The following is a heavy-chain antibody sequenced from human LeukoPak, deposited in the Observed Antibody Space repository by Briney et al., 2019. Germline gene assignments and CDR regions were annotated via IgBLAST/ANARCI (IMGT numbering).Heavy chain of an antibody. CDR1: GFTFSSYE. Sequence: GGSLRLSCAASGFTFSSYEMNWVRQAPGKGLEWVSYISSSGSTIYYADSVKGRFTISRDNAKNSLYLQMNSLRAEDTAVYYCARDSRLSTYLYPSYYYYGMDVWGQGTTVTVSS. CDR2: ISSSGSTI. V-gene: IGHV3-48*03. D-gene: IGHD2/OR15-2a*01. CDR3: ARDSRLSTYLYPSYYYYGMDV. J-gene: IGHJ6*02.